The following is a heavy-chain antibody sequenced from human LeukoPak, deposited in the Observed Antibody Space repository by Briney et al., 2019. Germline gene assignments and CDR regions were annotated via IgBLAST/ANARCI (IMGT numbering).Heavy chain of an antibody. V-gene: IGHV3-23*01. CDR3: ARARIAAARFDP. CDR1: GFTFNTYG. Sequence: HPGGSLRLSCAASGFTFNTYGMTWVCQAPGKGLEWVSAITSSGGSTYYGDSVKGRFTISRDNSKNTLYLQMNSLRAEDTAVYYCARARIAAARFDPWGQGTLVTVSS. J-gene: IGHJ5*02. CDR2: ITSSGGST. D-gene: IGHD6-13*01.